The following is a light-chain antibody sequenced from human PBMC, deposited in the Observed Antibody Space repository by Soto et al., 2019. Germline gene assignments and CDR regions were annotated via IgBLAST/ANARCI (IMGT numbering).Light chain of an antibody. CDR1: QSVSSN. CDR2: GAS. J-gene: IGKJ1*01. V-gene: IGKV3-15*01. CDR3: QQYNNWQT. Sequence: ETVMTQSPATLSVSPGERATLSCRASQSVSSNLAWYQQQPGQAPRLLIYGASTRATGIPARFSGSGSGTEFTLTISSLQSEDFAVYFCQQYNNWQTFGQGTKVEIK.